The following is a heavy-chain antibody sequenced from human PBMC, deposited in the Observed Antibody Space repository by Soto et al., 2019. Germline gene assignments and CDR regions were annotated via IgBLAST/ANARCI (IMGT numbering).Heavy chain of an antibody. Sequence: GGSLRLSCTASGFTFGDYAMSWVRQAPGKGLEWVGFIRSKAYGGTTEYAASVKGRFTISRDDSKSIAYLQMNSLKTEDTAVYYCTRDLRWFGELLAIDYWGQGTLVTVSS. J-gene: IGHJ4*02. CDR3: TRDLRWFGELLAIDY. V-gene: IGHV3-49*04. CDR2: IRSKAYGGTT. D-gene: IGHD3-10*01. CDR1: GFTFGDYA.